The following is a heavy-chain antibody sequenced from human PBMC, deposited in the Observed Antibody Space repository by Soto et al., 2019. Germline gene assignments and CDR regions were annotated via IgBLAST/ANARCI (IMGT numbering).Heavy chain of an antibody. CDR3: TRDPEALDY. CDR1: GYTFSTYW. CDR2: IYPGDSDT. Sequence: GESLKISGKGSGYTFSTYWIAWVRQMPGQGLECMGIIYPGDSDTRYSPSFQGQVTISVDRSINTAYLQWSSLKASDTAMYYCTRDPEALDYWGQGTLVTVSS. V-gene: IGHV5-51*01. J-gene: IGHJ4*02.